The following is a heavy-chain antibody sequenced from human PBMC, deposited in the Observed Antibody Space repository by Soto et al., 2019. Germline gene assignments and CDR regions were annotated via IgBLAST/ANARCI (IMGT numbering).Heavy chain of an antibody. D-gene: IGHD6-19*01. CDR2: ISWNSGSI. CDR1: GFTFDDYA. V-gene: IGHV3-9*01. Sequence: EVQLVESGGGLVQPGRSLRLSCAASGFTFDDYAMHWVRQAPGKGREWVSGISWNSGSIGYADSVKGRFTISRDNAKNSLDLQMNSLRAEDTALYYCAKDRGLGLSFYFDYWGQGTLVTVSS. J-gene: IGHJ4*02. CDR3: AKDRGLGLSFYFDY.